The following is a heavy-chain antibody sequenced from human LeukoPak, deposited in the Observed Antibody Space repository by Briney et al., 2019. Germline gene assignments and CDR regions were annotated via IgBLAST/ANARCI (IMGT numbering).Heavy chain of an antibody. CDR2: ISYDGSNK. CDR1: GFTFSSYA. V-gene: IGHV3-30-3*01. J-gene: IGHJ4*02. CDR3: SAVAGLFDY. D-gene: IGHD6-19*01. Sequence: PGGSLRLSCAASGFTFSSYAMHWVRQAPGKGLEWVAVISYDGSNKYYADSVKGRFTISRDNSKNTLYLQMNSLRAEDTAVYYCSAVAGLFDYWGQGTLVTVSS.